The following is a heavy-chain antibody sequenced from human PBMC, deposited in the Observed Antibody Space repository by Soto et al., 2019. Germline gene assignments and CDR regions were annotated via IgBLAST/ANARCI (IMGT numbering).Heavy chain of an antibody. V-gene: IGHV3-48*02. J-gene: IGHJ6*02. Sequence: GGSLRLSCAASGFTFSSYSMNWVRQAPGKGLEWVSYISSSSTIYYADSVKGRFTISRDNAKNSLYLQMNSLRDEDTAVYYCARDGPGSKVWGQGTTVTVSS. CDR3: ARDGPGSKV. CDR2: ISSSSTI. CDR1: GFTFSSYS. D-gene: IGHD3-10*01.